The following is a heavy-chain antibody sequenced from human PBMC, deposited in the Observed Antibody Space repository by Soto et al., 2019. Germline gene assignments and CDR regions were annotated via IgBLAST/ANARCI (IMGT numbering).Heavy chain of an antibody. CDR3: SRERSSGPRGYFDY. V-gene: IGHV1-69*12. D-gene: IGHD6-19*01. Sequence: QVQLVQSGAEVKKPGSSVKVSCKASGGTFSSYAISWVRQAPGQGLEWMGGIIPIFGTANYAQKFQGRVTITADESTCTAYMELSSLRSEDTAVYYCSRERSSGPRGYFDYWGQGTLVTVSS. CDR2: IIPIFGTA. CDR1: GGTFSSYA. J-gene: IGHJ4*02.